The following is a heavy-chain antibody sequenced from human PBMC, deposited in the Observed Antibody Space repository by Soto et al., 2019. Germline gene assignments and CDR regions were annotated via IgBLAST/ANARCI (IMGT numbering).Heavy chain of an antibody. CDR3: ARGGVGGFEFDY. D-gene: IGHD3-10*01. J-gene: IGHJ4*02. CDR2: IYYSGST. V-gene: IGHV4-61*01. CDR1: GGSVSSGSYY. Sequence: SETLSLTCTVSGGSVSSGSYYWSWIRQPPGKGLEWIGYIYYSGSTNYNPSLKSRVAISVDTSKNQFSLKLSSVTAADTAVYYCARGGVGGFEFDYWGQGTLVTVSS.